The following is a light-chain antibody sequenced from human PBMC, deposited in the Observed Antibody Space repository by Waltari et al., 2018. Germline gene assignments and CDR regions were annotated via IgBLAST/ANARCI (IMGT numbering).Light chain of an antibody. CDR2: DVS. CDR3: CSYTGAYVV. Sequence: QSALAQPRSVSGSPEQSVTISCTGTSSEIGTSNFVSWYQQHPGKLPKVIIYDVSNRPSGVPVRFSGSKSGTSASLTVSGLQTEDVADYYCCSYTGAYVVFGGGTKLTVL. V-gene: IGLV2-11*01. CDR1: SSEIGTSNF. J-gene: IGLJ2*01.